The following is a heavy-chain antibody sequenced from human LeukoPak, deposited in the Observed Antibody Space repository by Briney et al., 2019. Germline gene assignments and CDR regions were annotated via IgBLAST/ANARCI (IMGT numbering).Heavy chain of an antibody. CDR3: ARPHYDFWSGYSFGGMDV. V-gene: IGHV4-39*01. Sequence: SETLSLTCTVTGGSISSSSYYWGWIRQPPGKGLEWIGSIYYSGSTYYNPSLKSRVTISVDTSKNQFSLKLSSVTAADTAVYYCARPHYDFWSGYSFGGMDVWGQGTTVTVSS. CDR2: IYYSGST. D-gene: IGHD3-3*01. CDR1: GGSISSSSYY. J-gene: IGHJ6*02.